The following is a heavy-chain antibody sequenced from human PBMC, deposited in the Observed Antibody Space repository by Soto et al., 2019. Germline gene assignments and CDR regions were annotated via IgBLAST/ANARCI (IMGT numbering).Heavy chain of an antibody. V-gene: IGHV1-3*01. CDR2: INAGNGNT. J-gene: IGHJ4*02. Sequence: ASVKVSCKASGYTFTSYAMHWVRQAPGQRLEWMGWINAGNGNTKYSQKFQGRVTITRDTSASTAYMELSSLRSEDTAVYYCAIQKGTYRSLFDYGGQECLATVSS. CDR3: AIQKGTYRSLFDY. D-gene: IGHD1-26*01. CDR1: GYTFTSYA.